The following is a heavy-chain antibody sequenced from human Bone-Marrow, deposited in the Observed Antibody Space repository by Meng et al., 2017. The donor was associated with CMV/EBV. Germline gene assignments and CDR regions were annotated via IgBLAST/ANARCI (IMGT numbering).Heavy chain of an antibody. CDR2: INWSGENT. D-gene: IGHD3-3*01. CDR1: FSFDDYG. CDR3: ARGGYDFWSGSNWYFDF. J-gene: IGHJ2*01. Sequence: FSFDDYGMSWVRQAPGKGLEWVSGINWSGENTVYADSVKGRFTISRDKAKNSLYLQMNSLRAEDTALYHCARGGYDFWSGSNWYFDFWGRGTLVTVSS. V-gene: IGHV3-20*01.